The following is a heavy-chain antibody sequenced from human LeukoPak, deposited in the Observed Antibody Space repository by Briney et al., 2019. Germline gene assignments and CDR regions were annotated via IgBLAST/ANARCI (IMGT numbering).Heavy chain of an antibody. Sequence: AGGSLRLSCAASGFTFVIQDMSWVQQVPGKGLEWVSEISPDGSTTHYLDSVKGRFIISRDNSENTLYLQMNSLRAEDTAVYYCAGIHYWTKWGQGTLVTVSS. CDR2: ISPDGSTT. J-gene: IGHJ4*02. CDR1: GFTFVIQD. V-gene: IGHV3-23*01. D-gene: IGHD2-8*01. CDR3: AGIHYWTK.